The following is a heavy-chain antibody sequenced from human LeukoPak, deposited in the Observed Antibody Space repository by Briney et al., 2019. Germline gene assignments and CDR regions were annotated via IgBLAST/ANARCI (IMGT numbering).Heavy chain of an antibody. CDR1: GYSISSGYY. CDR2: IYYSGST. V-gene: IGHV4-38-2*02. J-gene: IGHJ4*02. D-gene: IGHD3-9*01. CDR3: AGLFDILTGYNVDY. Sequence: SETLSLTCTVSGYSISSGYYWGWIRQPPGKGLEWIGYIYYSGSTYYNPSLKSRVTISVDTSKNQFSLKLSSVTAADTAVYYCAGLFDILTGYNVDYWGQGTLVTVSS.